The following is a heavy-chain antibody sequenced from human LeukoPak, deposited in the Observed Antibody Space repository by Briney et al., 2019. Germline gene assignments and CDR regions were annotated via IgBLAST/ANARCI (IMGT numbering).Heavy chain of an antibody. CDR1: GFIFSSYW. J-gene: IGHJ4*02. D-gene: IGHD1-26*01. Sequence: GSSLRLSCAASGFIFSSYWMSWVRQAPGTGLEWVASIKEDGSEKYYVDSVKGRFTISRDNAKNSLYLQMNSLRAEDTAVYYCARHDSRIVGATTFDYWGQGTLVTVSS. V-gene: IGHV3-7*04. CDR2: IKEDGSEK. CDR3: ARHDSRIVGATTFDY.